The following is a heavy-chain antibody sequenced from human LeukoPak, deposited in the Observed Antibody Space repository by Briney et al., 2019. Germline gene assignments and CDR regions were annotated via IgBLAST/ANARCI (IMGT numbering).Heavy chain of an antibody. CDR3: VRGNDYGGPHY. CDR1: GFTFSSYW. Sequence: GRSLRLSCAVSGFTFSSYWMHWVRQAPGKGLVWVSRIDRDGSRINYADSVKGRFTISRDNGKNTLFLQMSSLRAEDAAVYYCVRGNDYGGPHYWGQGTLVTVSS. CDR2: IDRDGSRI. J-gene: IGHJ4*02. V-gene: IGHV3-74*01. D-gene: IGHD4-23*01.